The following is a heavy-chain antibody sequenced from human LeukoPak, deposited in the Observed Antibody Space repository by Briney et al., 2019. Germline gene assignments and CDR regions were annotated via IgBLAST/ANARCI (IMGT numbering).Heavy chain of an antibody. CDR1: GGSFSGYY. J-gene: IGHJ4*02. V-gene: IGHV4-34*01. CDR2: INHSGST. D-gene: IGHD3-22*01. Sequence: SETLSLTCAVYGGSFSGYYWSWIRQPPGKGLEWIGEINHSGSTNYNPSLKSRVTISVDTSKNQFSLKLSSVTAADTAVYYCARSSTKTYYYYSSGYYNWGQGTLVTVSS. CDR3: ARSSTKTYYYYSSGYYN.